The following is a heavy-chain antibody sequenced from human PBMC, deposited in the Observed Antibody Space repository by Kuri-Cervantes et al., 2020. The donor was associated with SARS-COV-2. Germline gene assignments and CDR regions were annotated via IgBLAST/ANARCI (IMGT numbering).Heavy chain of an antibody. D-gene: IGHD3-10*01. J-gene: IGHJ4*02. Sequence: GESLKISCAASGFTFSDYYMSWIRQAPGKGLEWVSYISSSSSTIYYADSVKGRFTISRDNAKNSLYLQMNSLRDEDTAVYYCARDSYYYGSVWGQGTLVTVSS. CDR3: ARDSYYYGSV. CDR1: GFTFSDYY. CDR2: ISSSSSTI. V-gene: IGHV3-11*04.